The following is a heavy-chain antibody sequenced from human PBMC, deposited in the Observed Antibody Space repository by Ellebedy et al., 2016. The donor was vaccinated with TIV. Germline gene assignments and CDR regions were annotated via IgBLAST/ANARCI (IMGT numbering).Heavy chain of an antibody. J-gene: IGHJ4*02. CDR2: MYTSGST. Sequence: MPSETLSLTCTVSGASITSYYWHWIRQPAGKGLEWIGRMYTSGSTHYNPSLKSRVTMSVDTSKNQFSLNLSSVTATDTAVYYCARGWDYYGSGSYIATYYFDYWGQGSLVTVSS. D-gene: IGHD3-10*01. V-gene: IGHV4-4*07. CDR1: GASITSYY. CDR3: ARGWDYYGSGSYIATYYFDY.